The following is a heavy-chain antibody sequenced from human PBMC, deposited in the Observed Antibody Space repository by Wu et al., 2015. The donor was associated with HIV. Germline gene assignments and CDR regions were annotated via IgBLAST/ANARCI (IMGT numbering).Heavy chain of an antibody. J-gene: IGHJ6*02. CDR3: ARVGAAAANGMDV. V-gene: IGHV1-8*02. CDR2: MNPNSGNT. CDR1: GYNFHDHH. D-gene: IGHD6-13*01. Sequence: QVQLVQSGAEVKKPGTSVKVSCKASGYNFHDHHIHWVRQGPGQGLEWLGWMNPNSGNTGYAQNFQGRVTMTRNTSISTAYMELSSLRSEDTAVYYCARVGAAAANGMDVWGQGTTVTVSS.